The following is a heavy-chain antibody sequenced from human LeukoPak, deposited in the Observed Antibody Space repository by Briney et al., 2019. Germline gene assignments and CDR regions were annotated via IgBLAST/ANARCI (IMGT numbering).Heavy chain of an antibody. Sequence: SETLSLTCTVSGGSISSYYWSWIRQPPGKGLEWIGYIYYSGSTNYTPSLKSRVTISVDTSKNQFSLKLSSVTAADTAVYYCARSPRLFYYFDYWGQGTLVTVSS. V-gene: IGHV4-59*01. J-gene: IGHJ4*02. CDR1: GGSISSYY. CDR3: ARSPRLFYYFDY. D-gene: IGHD2-15*01. CDR2: IYYSGST.